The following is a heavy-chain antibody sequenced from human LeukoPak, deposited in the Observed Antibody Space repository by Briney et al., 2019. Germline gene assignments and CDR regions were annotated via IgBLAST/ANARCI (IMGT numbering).Heavy chain of an antibody. CDR1: GYTFTSYY. CDR3: ARLLLRDYGDYEAFDI. D-gene: IGHD4-17*01. J-gene: IGHJ3*02. V-gene: IGHV1-46*01. CDR2: INPSGGST. Sequence: ASVKVSCKASGYTFTSYYMHWVRQAPGQGLEWMGIINPSGGSTSYAQKFQGRVTMTRDTSTSTVYMELSSLRSEDTAVYYCARLLLRDYGDYEAFDIWGQGTMVTVSS.